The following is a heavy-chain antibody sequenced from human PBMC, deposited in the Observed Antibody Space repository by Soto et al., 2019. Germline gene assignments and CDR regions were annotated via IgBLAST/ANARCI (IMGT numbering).Heavy chain of an antibody. CDR3: ARGWLDPLYVDY. D-gene: IGHD6-19*01. CDR1: GFTFSDYY. CDR2: IRSGADSV. V-gene: IGHV3-11*01. J-gene: IGHJ4*02. Sequence: QVQLVESGGGLVRPGGSLRLSCVASGFTFSDYYMTWVRQAPGRGLEWISFIRSGADSVYYADSVKGRFTISRENAKNSLYLQMNSMRAEDTAMYYCARGWLDPLYVDYWGQGTLVIVSS.